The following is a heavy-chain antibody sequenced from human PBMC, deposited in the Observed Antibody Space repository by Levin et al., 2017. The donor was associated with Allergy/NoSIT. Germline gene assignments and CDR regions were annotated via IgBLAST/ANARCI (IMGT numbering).Heavy chain of an antibody. J-gene: IGHJ6*02. CDR2: ISYDGSNK. V-gene: IGHV3-30*18. CDR3: AKGWEHSSSWDV. Sequence: GESLKISCAASGFTFSSYGMHWVRQAPGKGLEWVAVISYDGSNKYYTDSVKGRFTISRDNSKNTLYLQMNSLGAEDTAVYYCAKGWEHSSSWDVWGQGTTVTVSS. CDR1: GFTFSSYG. D-gene: IGHD6-6*01.